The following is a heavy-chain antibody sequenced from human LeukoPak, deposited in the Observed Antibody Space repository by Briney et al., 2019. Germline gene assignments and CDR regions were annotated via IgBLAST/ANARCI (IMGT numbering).Heavy chain of an antibody. CDR2: IIPIFGTA. V-gene: IGHV1-69*01. CDR1: GGTFSSYA. D-gene: IGHD3-16*02. CDR3: ARAYRAALEDYVWGSYRSYYFDY. Sequence: GSSVKVSCKASGGTFSSYAISWVRQAPGQGLEWMGGIIPIFGTANYAQKFQGRVTITADESTSTAYMELSSLRSEDTAVYYCARAYRAALEDYVWGSYRSYYFDYWGQGTLVTVSS. J-gene: IGHJ4*02.